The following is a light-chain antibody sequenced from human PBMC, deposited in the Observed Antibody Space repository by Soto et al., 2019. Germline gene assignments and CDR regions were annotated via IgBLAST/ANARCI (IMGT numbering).Light chain of an antibody. CDR3: QQYNNSPWT. V-gene: IGKV3D-15*01. CDR1: QSVGSN. CDR2: GAS. Sequence: IGITHSPATLSFSPGEVAALAVRAMQSVGSNLAWYQQKPGQAPRLLIYGASTRATGIPDMFSGSGSGTEFTLIISRLEPEDFAVYYCQQYNNSPWTFGQGTKVDIK. J-gene: IGKJ1*01.